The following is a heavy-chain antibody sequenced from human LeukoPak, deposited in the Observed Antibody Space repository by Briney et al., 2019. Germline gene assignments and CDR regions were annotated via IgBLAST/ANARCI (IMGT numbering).Heavy chain of an antibody. D-gene: IGHD5-12*01. Sequence: PGGSLRLSCAASGFTFSSYSMNWVRQAPGKGLEWVSSISSSSSYIYYADSVKGRFAISRDNAKNSLYLQTNSLRAEDTAVYYCARAYSGYENFDYWGQGTLVTVSS. CDR1: GFTFSSYS. CDR2: ISSSSSYI. CDR3: ARAYSGYENFDY. V-gene: IGHV3-21*01. J-gene: IGHJ4*02.